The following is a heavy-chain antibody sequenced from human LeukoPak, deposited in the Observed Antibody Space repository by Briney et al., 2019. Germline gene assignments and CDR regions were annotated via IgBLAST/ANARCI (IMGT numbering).Heavy chain of an antibody. CDR2: ICYSGST. CDR1: GGSISSGGYY. D-gene: IGHD1-26*01. V-gene: IGHV4-31*03. CDR3: ARVVTRRHNWFDP. Sequence: PSETLSLTCTVSGGSISSGGYYWSWIRQHPGKGLEWIGYICYSGSTYYNPSLKSRVTISVDTSKNQFSLKLSSVTAADTAVYYCARVVTRRHNWFDPWGQGTLVTVSS. J-gene: IGHJ5*02.